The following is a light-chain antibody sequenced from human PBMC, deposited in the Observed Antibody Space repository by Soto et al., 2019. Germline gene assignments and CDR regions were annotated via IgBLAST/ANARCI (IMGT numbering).Light chain of an antibody. V-gene: IGKV3-20*01. J-gene: IGKJ4*01. CDR2: DAS. CDR3: QQFSSYPLI. Sequence: EFVLTQSPGTLSLSPGERATLSCRASQTVRNNYLAWYQQKPGQAPRLLIYDASSRATGIPDRFSGGGSGTDFTLTISRLEPEDFAVYYCQQFSSYPLIFGGGTKV. CDR1: QTVRNNY.